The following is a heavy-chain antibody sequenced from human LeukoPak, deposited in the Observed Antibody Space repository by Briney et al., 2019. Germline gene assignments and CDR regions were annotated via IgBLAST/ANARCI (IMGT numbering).Heavy chain of an antibody. CDR2: INQDGSET. CDR1: GFPFTNYW. D-gene: IGHD1-26*01. Sequence: GGSLRLSCAASGFPFTNYWMIWVRQAPGKRPERVGNINQDGSETNYVDSVRGRFSMSRDNAKTSLYLQMNSLRAEDTAVYYCATDRKVGAGVPRFDYWGQGALVTVPS. V-gene: IGHV3-7*01. J-gene: IGHJ4*02. CDR3: ATDRKVGAGVPRFDY.